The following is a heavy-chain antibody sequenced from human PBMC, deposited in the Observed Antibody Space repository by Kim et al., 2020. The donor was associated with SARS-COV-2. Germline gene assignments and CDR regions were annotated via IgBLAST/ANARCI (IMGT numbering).Heavy chain of an antibody. CDR2: INAGNGNT. Sequence: ASVKVSCKASGYTFTSYAMHWVRQAPGQRLEWMGWINAGNGNTKYSQKFQGRVTITRDTSASTAYMELSSLRSEDTAVYYCARDSRLRSGSYSDFPYYYGMDVWGQGTTVTVSS. CDR3: ARDSRLRSGSYSDFPYYYGMDV. CDR1: GYTFTSYA. J-gene: IGHJ6*02. D-gene: IGHD3-10*01. V-gene: IGHV1-3*01.